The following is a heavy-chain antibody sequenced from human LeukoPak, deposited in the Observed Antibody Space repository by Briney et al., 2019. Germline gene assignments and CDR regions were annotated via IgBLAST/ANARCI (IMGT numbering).Heavy chain of an antibody. CDR2: ISYDGSKK. Sequence: GRSLRLSCGASGFSFRSDGMHWVRQAPGKGLEWVAVISYDGSKKFYRDSVKGRFTVSRDNSKNTLYLEMNTLRVEDTAVYHCVKEQSSGYYRVADYWGQGTLVTVSS. J-gene: IGHJ4*02. V-gene: IGHV3-30*18. CDR3: VKEQSSGYYRVADY. CDR1: GFSFRSDG. D-gene: IGHD6-19*01.